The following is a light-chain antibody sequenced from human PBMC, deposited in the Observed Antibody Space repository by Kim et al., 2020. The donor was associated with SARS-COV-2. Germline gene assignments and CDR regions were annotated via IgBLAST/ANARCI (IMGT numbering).Light chain of an antibody. CDR3: QQYNSYPLT. CDR1: QSISSW. CDR2: KAS. J-gene: IGKJ4*01. V-gene: IGKV1-5*03. Sequence: ASVGDRVTITCRDSQSISSWLAWYQQKPGKAPKVLIYKASSLESGVPSRFSGSGSGTEFSLTISSLQPDDFATYYCQQYNSYPLTFGGGTKVEIK.